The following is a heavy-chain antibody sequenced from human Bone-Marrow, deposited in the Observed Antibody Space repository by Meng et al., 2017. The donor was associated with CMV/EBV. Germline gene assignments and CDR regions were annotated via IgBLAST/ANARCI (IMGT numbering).Heavy chain of an antibody. CDR2: IRYDGSNK. J-gene: IGHJ6*02. CDR1: GLTFSRYG. D-gene: IGHD5-18*01. V-gene: IGHV3-30*02. Sequence: GESLKISCAASGLTFSRYGMHWVRQTPGKGLEWVAFIRYDGSNKYYADSVKGRFTISRDNSKNTLYLQMNSLRAEDTAVYYCAKARFRIQLLDVWGQGTTVTVSS. CDR3: AKARFRIQLLDV.